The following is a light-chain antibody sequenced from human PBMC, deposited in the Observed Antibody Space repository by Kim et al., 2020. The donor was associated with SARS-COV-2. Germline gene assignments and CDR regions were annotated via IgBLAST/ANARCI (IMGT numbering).Light chain of an antibody. CDR3: QSYDSSLSGLWV. J-gene: IGLJ3*02. Sequence: QSVLTQPPSVSGAPGQRVTISCTGSSSNIGAGYDVHWYQQLPGTAPKLLIYGNSNRPSGVPDRFSGSKSGTSASLAITGLQAEDEADYYCQSYDSSLSGLWVFGRGTQLTVL. CDR1: SSNIGAGYD. CDR2: GNS. V-gene: IGLV1-40*01.